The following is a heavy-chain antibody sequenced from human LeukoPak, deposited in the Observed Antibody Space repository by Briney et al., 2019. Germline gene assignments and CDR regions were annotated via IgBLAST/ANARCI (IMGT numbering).Heavy chain of an antibody. CDR3: AKDMSTRYSGLFFDY. CDR1: GFTFDDYA. Sequence: PGGSLRLSCAASGFTFDDYAMHWVRQAPGKGLEWVSGISWNSGSIGYADSVKGRFTISRDNAKNSLYLQMNSLRAEDTALYYCAKDMSTRYSGLFFDYWGQGTLVTVSS. V-gene: IGHV3-9*01. CDR2: ISWNSGSI. D-gene: IGHD5-12*01. J-gene: IGHJ4*02.